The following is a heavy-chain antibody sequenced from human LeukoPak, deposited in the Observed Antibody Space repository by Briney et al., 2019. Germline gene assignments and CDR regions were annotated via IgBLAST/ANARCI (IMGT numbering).Heavy chain of an antibody. J-gene: IGHJ3*02. V-gene: IGHV1-2*02. Sequence: ASVKVSCKASGYTFTGYYMHWVRQAPGQGLEWMGWINPNSGGTNYAQKLQGRVTMTRDTSISTAYMELSRLRSDDTAVYYCARDLHLRYFDWLSPDAFDIWGQGTMVTVSS. D-gene: IGHD3-9*01. CDR3: ARDLHLRYFDWLSPDAFDI. CDR1: GYTFTGYY. CDR2: INPNSGGT.